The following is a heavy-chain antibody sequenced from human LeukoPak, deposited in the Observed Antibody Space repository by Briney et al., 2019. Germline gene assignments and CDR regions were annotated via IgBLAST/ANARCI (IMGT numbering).Heavy chain of an antibody. D-gene: IGHD4/OR15-4a*01. V-gene: IGHV3-53*01. J-gene: IGHJ4*02. CDR1: GFTVSSNY. Sequence: GGSLRLSCAASGFTVSSNYMNWVRQAPGKGLEWVSFIYSGGSTHYSDSVKGRFTISRDNSKNTLYLQMNSLRAEDTAVYYCARRAGAYSHPYDYWGQGTLVTVSS. CDR2: IYSGGST. CDR3: ARRAGAYSHPYDY.